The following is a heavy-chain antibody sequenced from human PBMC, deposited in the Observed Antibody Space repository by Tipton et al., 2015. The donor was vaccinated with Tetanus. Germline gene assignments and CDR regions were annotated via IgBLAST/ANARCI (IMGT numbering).Heavy chain of an antibody. J-gene: IGHJ5*02. CDR1: GGSISSGGYY. V-gene: IGHV4-31*08. D-gene: IGHD6-13*01. CDR2: IYYSGST. Sequence: TLSLTCTVSGGSISSGGYYWSWIRQHPGKGLEWIGDIYYSGSTYYTPSLKSRVTMSVDTSKKEVSLKLNSVTAADTAVYYCAAAIVRWFDPWGQGTLVTVSS. CDR3: AAAIVRWFDP.